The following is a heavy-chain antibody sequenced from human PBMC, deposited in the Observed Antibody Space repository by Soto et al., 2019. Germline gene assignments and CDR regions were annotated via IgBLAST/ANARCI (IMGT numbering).Heavy chain of an antibody. D-gene: IGHD5-18*01. CDR1: GGTFSSYA. J-gene: IGHJ6*02. Sequence: QVQLVQSGAEVKKPGSSVKVSCKASGGTFSSYASSWVRQAPGQGLEWMGGIIPIFGTANYAQKFQGRVTITADESTSTASMELSSLRSEDTAVYYCASHSYGYFPHYYHGMGVWGQGTTVTVSS. V-gene: IGHV1-69*12. CDR2: IIPIFGTA. CDR3: ASHSYGYFPHYYHGMGV.